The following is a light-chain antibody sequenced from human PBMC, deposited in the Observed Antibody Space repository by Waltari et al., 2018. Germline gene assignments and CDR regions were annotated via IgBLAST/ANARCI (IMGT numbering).Light chain of an antibody. J-gene: IGLJ2*01. Sequence: QSALTQPASGSGSPGQSITISCTGTTSAIGNHDYVSWYQQPPGKAPKLLIYEGTNRPSGVSTRFSGSKSGSTASLTISGLQADDEAHYYCSSYTGSTTLLVFGGGTDLTVL. CDR1: TSAIGNHDY. CDR2: EGT. V-gene: IGLV2-14*01. CDR3: SSYTGSTTLLV.